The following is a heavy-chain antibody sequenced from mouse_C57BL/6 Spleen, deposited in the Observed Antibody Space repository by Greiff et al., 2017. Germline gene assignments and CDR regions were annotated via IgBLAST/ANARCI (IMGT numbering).Heavy chain of an antibody. D-gene: IGHD2-2*01. CDR2: INPNNGGT. CDR3: ARSGGYDGGMDY. Sequence: EVQLQQSGPELVKPGASVKISCKASGYTFTDYYMNWVKQSHGKSLEWIGDINPNNGGTSYNQKFKGKATLTVDKSSSTAYMELRSLTSEDSAVYYCARSGGYDGGMDYWGQGTSVTVSS. V-gene: IGHV1-26*01. J-gene: IGHJ4*01. CDR1: GYTFTDYY.